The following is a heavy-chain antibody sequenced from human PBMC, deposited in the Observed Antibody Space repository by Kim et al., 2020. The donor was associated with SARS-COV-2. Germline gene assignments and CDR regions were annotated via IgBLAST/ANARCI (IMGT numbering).Heavy chain of an antibody. V-gene: IGHV3-33*01. CDR1: GFTFSSYG. CDR3: ARSSPIYSSSWYYYYYYYMDV. CDR2: IWYDGSNK. D-gene: IGHD6-13*01. Sequence: GGSLRLSCAASGFTFSSYGMHWVRQAPGKGLEWVAVIWYDGSNKYYADSVKGRFTISRDNSKNTLYLQMNSLRAEDTAVYYCARSSPIYSSSWYYYYYYYMDVWGKGTTVTVSS. J-gene: IGHJ6*03.